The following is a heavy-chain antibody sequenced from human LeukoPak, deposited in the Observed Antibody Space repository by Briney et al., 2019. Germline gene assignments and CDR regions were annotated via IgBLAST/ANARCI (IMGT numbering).Heavy chain of an antibody. CDR1: GFTLSSYW. D-gene: IGHD3-9*01. V-gene: IGHV3-74*01. CDR2: INPDGSRT. J-gene: IGHJ4*02. Sequence: PGGSLRLSCAASGFTLSSYWIHWVRQAPGEGLVWVSRINPDGSRTDYADSVKGRFTISRDNTENTVDLQMNSLRAEDTAVYYCARDFEAPSNCWGQGTLVTVSS. CDR3: ARDFEAPSNC.